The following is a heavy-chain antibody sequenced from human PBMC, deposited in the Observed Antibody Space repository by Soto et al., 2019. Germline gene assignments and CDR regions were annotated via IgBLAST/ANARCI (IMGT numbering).Heavy chain of an antibody. D-gene: IGHD6-6*01. CDR1: GGSISSSSYY. CDR3: ARQGSSRVAAPYV. CDR2: IYYSGST. V-gene: IGHV4-39*01. Sequence: QLQLQESGPGLVKPSETLSLTCTVSGGSISSSSYYWGWIRQPPGKGLEWIGSIYYSGSTYYNPSLKSRVTISVDTSKNQFSLKLSSVTAADTAVYYCARQGSSRVAAPYVWGQGTLVTVSS. J-gene: IGHJ4*02.